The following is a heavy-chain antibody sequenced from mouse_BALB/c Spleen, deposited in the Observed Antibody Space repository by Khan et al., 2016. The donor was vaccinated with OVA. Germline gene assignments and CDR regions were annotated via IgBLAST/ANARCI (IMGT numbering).Heavy chain of an antibody. J-gene: IGHJ4*01. CDR2: IWRGGGR. V-gene: IGHV2-5*01. Sequence: QVQLKESGPGLVQPSQSLSITCTVSGFSLSSYGVHWVRQSPGKGLEWLGVIWRGGGRDYNEAFMSSLTTPKDNSTCRVFFNMNSLEADYTAIYYCAKNFPYAMDYWGQGTSVTVSS. CDR1: GFSLSSYG. CDR3: AKNFPYAMDY.